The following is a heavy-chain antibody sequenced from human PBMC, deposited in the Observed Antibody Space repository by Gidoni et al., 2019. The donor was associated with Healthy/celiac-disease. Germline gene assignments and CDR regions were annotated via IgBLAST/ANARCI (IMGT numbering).Heavy chain of an antibody. V-gene: IGHV1-69*02. Sequence: QVQLVQSGAEVKKPGSSVKVSCKASGGTFSSYTISWVRQAPGQGLEWMGRIIPILGIANYAQKFQGRVTITADKSTSTAYMELSSLRSEDTAVYYCARGFLGYYYDSSGYYPPVGYWGQGTLVTVSS. CDR2: IIPILGIA. D-gene: IGHD3-22*01. J-gene: IGHJ4*02. CDR1: GGTFSSYT. CDR3: ARGFLGYYYDSSGYYPPVGY.